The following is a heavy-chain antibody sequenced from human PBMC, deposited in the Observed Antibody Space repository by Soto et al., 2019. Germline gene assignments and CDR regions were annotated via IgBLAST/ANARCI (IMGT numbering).Heavy chain of an antibody. J-gene: IGHJ6*02. Sequence: QVQLVQSGAEVKKPGSSVKVSCKVSGGTFSNYAIDWVRLAPGHGLEWMGGIVPIFGTTYYTQKFQGRATIIADDSTTTASLEMSSLRSEATAIYYCARVEAVAGLYNYHGLDVWGQGTAVTVSS. CDR2: IVPIFGTT. V-gene: IGHV1-69*12. CDR1: GGTFSNYA. D-gene: IGHD6-19*01. CDR3: ARVEAVAGLYNYHGLDV.